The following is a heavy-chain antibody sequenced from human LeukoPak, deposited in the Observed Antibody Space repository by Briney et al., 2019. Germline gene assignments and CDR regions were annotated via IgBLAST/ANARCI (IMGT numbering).Heavy chain of an antibody. D-gene: IGHD5-18*01. CDR2: INPSGGSA. Sequence: ASVKVSFKASGYTLIKYEMQWVRQAPGQGLKWMGIINPSGGSAYYAQKFQGRVTMTSDVSTSTFHMELSSLRSEDTAVYYCARPVDTSSLVNWGQGTLVTASS. V-gene: IGHV1-46*01. J-gene: IGHJ4*02. CDR3: ARPVDTSSLVN. CDR1: GYTLIKYE.